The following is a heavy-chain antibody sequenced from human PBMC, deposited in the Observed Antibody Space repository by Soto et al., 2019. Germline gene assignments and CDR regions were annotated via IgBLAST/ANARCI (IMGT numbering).Heavy chain of an antibody. D-gene: IGHD4-4*01. CDR2: LYADGTT. V-gene: IGHV3-66*01. CDR1: GFTISSNY. Sequence: PGGSLRLSCAASGFTISSNYMSWVRQAPGMGLEWVSILYADGTTHYADAVNGRFTISRDNFKNTLSLQMNTLRVEDTAVYYCARAPTVTTIFDSWGQEPWSPSPQ. J-gene: IGHJ4*01. CDR3: ARAPTVTTIFDS.